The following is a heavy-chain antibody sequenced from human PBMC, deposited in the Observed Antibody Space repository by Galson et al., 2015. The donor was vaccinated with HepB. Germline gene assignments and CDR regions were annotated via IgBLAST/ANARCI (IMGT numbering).Heavy chain of an antibody. D-gene: IGHD2-2*01. Sequence: SVKVSCKASGYTFTNYGISWVRQAPGQGLEWMAWISAYNGDTNYAQKLQGRVTMTTDTSTSTAYMELKSLTSDDTAVYYCARTLTSSWSPGVDYWGQGTLVTVSS. J-gene: IGHJ4*02. CDR3: ARTLTSSWSPGVDY. CDR1: GYTFTNYG. CDR2: ISAYNGDT. V-gene: IGHV1-18*01.